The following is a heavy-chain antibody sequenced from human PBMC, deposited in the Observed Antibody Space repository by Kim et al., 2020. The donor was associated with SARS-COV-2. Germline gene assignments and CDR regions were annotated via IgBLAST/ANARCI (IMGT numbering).Heavy chain of an antibody. CDR3: TREWRVVVVPAAPIHYGMDV. J-gene: IGHJ6*02. V-gene: IGHV3-49*03. Sequence: GGSLRLSCTASGFTFGDYAMSWFRQAPGKGLEWVGFIRSKAYGGTTEYAASVKGRFTISRDDSKSIAYLQMNSLKTEDTAVYYCTREWRVVVVPAAPIHYGMDVWGQGTTVTVSS. CDR2: IRSKAYGGTT. CDR1: GFTFGDYA. D-gene: IGHD2-2*01.